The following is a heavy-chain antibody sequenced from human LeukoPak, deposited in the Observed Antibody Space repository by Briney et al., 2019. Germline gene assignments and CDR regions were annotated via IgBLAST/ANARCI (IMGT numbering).Heavy chain of an antibody. CDR2: IYYSGRT. CDR3: AREEYCSSTSCYVEIDP. D-gene: IGHD2-2*01. J-gene: IGHJ5*02. V-gene: IGHV4-39*07. Sequence: PSETLSLTCSVSGASISSTYYYWGWIRQPPGKGLEWIGGIYYSGRTFYNPSLKSRVSISVDTSKNQFSLKLNSVTAADTAVYYCAREEYCSSTSCYVEIDPWGQGTLVTVSS. CDR1: GASISSTYYY.